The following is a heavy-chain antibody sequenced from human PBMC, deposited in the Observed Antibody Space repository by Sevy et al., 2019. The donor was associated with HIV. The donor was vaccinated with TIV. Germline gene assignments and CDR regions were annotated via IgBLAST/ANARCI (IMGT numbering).Heavy chain of an antibody. CDR1: GYTFTGYY. D-gene: IGHD3-9*01. CDR3: ARDQPLAYDDILTGYYIDYYGMDV. Sequence: ASVKVSCKASGYTFTGYYMHWVRQAPGQGLEWMGWINPNSGGTNYAQKFQGRVNMTRDTSISTAYMELSRLRSDDTAVYYCARDQPLAYDDILTGYYIDYYGMDVWGQGTTVTVSS. J-gene: IGHJ6*02. V-gene: IGHV1-2*02. CDR2: INPNSGGT.